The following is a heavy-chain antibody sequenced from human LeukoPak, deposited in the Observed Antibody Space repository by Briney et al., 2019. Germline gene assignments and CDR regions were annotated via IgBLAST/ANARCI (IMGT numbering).Heavy chain of an antibody. CDR1: GFTFSSYA. CDR2: INGSGGST. D-gene: IGHD5-12*01. Sequence: GGSLRLSCADSGFTFSSYAMSWVRQAPGKGLEWVSAINGSGGSTYYADSMKGRFTISRDNSKNTLYLQMNSLRAEDTAVYYCAKDPLVNSGYLYYFDYWGQGTLVTVSS. J-gene: IGHJ4*02. V-gene: IGHV3-23*01. CDR3: AKDPLVNSGYLYYFDY.